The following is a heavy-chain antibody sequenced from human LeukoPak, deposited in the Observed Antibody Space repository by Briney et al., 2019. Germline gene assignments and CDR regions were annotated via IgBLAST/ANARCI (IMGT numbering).Heavy chain of an antibody. CDR1: GFTFSSYW. CDR2: IKQDGSEK. J-gene: IGHJ6*03. D-gene: IGHD2-15*01. V-gene: IGHV3-7*01. Sequence: PGGSLKLSCAASGFTFSSYWMSWVRQAPGKGLEWVANIKQDGSEKYYVDSVKGRFTISRDNAKNSLYLQMNSLRAGDTAVYYCARVVVGDYYYYYMDVWGKGTTVTVSS. CDR3: ARVVVGDYYYYYMDV.